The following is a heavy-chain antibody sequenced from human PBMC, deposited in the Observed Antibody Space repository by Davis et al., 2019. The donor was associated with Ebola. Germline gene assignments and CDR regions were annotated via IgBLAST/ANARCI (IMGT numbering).Heavy chain of an antibody. CDR2: IWYDGSNK. D-gene: IGHD6-13*01. Sequence: PGGSLRLSCAASGFTFSSYGMHWVRQAPGKGLEWVAVIWYDGSNKYYADSVKGRFTISRDNSKNTLYLQMNSLRAEDTAVYYCASLVAAAGDNWFDPWGQGTLVTVSS. CDR1: GFTFSSYG. J-gene: IGHJ5*02. V-gene: IGHV3-33*01. CDR3: ASLVAAAGDNWFDP.